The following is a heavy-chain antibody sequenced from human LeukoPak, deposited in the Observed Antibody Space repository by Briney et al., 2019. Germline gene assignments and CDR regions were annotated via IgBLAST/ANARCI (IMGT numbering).Heavy chain of an antibody. CDR3: TRVLRFLESTHPFDY. J-gene: IGHJ4*02. CDR1: GGSISSYY. V-gene: IGHV3-49*04. D-gene: IGHD3-3*01. CDR2: IRSKAYGGTT. Sequence: LSLTCTVSGGSISSYYWSWVRQAPGKGLEWVGFIRSKAYGGTTEYAASVKGRFTISRDDSKSIAYLQMNSLKTEDTAVYYCTRVLRFLESTHPFDYWGQGTLVTVSS.